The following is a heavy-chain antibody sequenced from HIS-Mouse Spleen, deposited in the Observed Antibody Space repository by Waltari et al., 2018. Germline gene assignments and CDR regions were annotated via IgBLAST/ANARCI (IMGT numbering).Heavy chain of an antibody. J-gene: IGHJ2*01. CDR1: GGSISSSSYY. Sequence: QLQLQESGPGLVKPSETLSLTCTVSGGSISSSSYYWGWIRQPPGKGMEWIGSIYYSGSTYNNPSLKGRVPISVDTSKNQFSLKLSSVTAADTAVYYCAREIPYSSSWYDWYSDLWGRGTLVTVSS. CDR3: AREIPYSSSWYDWYSDL. V-gene: IGHV4-39*07. D-gene: IGHD6-13*01. CDR2: IYYSGST.